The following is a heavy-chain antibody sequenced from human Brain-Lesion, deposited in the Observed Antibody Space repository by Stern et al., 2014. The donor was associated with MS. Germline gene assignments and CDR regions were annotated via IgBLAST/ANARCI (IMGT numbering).Heavy chain of an antibody. CDR3: ARDNKVYGIDV. V-gene: IGHV3-72*01. CDR2: IRNKANNYST. CDR1: GFTFRDHF. D-gene: IGHD2/OR15-2a*01. J-gene: IGHJ6*02. Sequence: VQLVQSGGGLVQPGGSLRLSCAASGFTFRDHFIDWVRQAPGKGLEWVGRIRNKANNYSTEYAASVKGRFTFSRDDSKNSLFVQMNSLRIEDTAIYYCARDNKVYGIDVLGQGTAVTVSS.